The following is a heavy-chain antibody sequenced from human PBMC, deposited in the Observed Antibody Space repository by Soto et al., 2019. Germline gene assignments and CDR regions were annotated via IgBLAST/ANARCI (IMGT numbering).Heavy chain of an antibody. Sequence: EVQLVESGGVVVQPGGSLRLSCAASGFTFDDYTMHWVRQAPGKGLEWVSLISWDGGNTYYADSVKGRFTISRDNSKNSLYLQMNSLRTEDTALYYCAKDRGYSYGYIDYWGQGTLVTVSS. CDR3: AKDRGYSYGYIDY. CDR2: ISWDGGNT. V-gene: IGHV3-43*01. CDR1: GFTFDDYT. D-gene: IGHD5-18*01. J-gene: IGHJ4*02.